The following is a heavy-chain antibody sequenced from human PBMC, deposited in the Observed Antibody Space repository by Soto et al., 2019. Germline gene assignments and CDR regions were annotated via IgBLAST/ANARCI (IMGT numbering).Heavy chain of an antibody. CDR1: EFTFNNFW. CDR2: INQDGSEK. D-gene: IGHD2-15*01. CDR3: AKGGPYYYYGMDV. J-gene: IGHJ6*02. V-gene: IGHV3-7*03. Sequence: EVQLVESGGGLVQPGGSLRLSCAASEFTFNNFWMTWVRQAPGEGLECVANINQDGSEKYYVNSVKGRFTISRDNAKNSLYLQMNSLRAEDTAIYYCAKGGPYYYYGMDVWGQGTTVTVSS.